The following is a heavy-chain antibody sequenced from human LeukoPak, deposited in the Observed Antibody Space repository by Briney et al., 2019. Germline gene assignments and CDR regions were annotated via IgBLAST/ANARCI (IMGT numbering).Heavy chain of an antibody. D-gene: IGHD3-16*01. CDR1: GFTFSSYA. CDR3: AREWGDGSLDY. CDR2: ISYDGSNK. J-gene: IGHJ4*02. Sequence: GGSLRLSCAASGFTFSSYAMSWVRQAPGKGLEWVAVISYDGSNKYYADSVKGRFTISRDNSKNTLYLQMNSLRAEDTAVYYCAREWGDGSLDYWGQGTLVTVS. V-gene: IGHV3-30*04.